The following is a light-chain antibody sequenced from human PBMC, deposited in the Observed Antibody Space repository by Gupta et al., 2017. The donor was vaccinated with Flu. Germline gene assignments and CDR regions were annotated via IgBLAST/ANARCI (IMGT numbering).Light chain of an antibody. CDR3: QAWGSNTAV. J-gene: IGLJ1*01. V-gene: IGLV3-1*01. Sequence: PGQTATITCSGDKLGDKYACWYHQKPGQSPVLLIYKDNKRPSGIPERFSGSNSGNTATLTISGTQAMDEGDYYCQAWGSNTAVFGPGTKVTVL. CDR1: KLGDKY. CDR2: KDN.